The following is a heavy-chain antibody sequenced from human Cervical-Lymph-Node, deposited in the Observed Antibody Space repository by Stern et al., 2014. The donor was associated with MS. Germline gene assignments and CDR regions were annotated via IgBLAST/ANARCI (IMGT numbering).Heavy chain of an antibody. D-gene: IGHD4-17*01. CDR3: AREGDYVSFDI. CDR2: IGTDGDT. Sequence: EVQLVESGGGLVQPGGSLRLSCAASGFTFSSYDMHWVRQAPGKGLEWVSAIGTDGDTYYAGSVKGRLIICSANAKNSLYLQMNSLRAGDTAVYYCAREGDYVSFDIGGQGTMVTVSS. J-gene: IGHJ3*02. CDR1: GFTFSSYD. V-gene: IGHV3-13*01.